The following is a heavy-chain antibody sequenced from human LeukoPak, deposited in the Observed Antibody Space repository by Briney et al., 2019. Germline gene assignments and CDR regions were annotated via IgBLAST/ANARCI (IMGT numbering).Heavy chain of an antibody. Sequence: PGRSLRLSCAASGFTFSSYGMHWVRQAPGKGLEWVAVIWYDGSNKYYADSVKGRFTISRDNSKNTVYLQMNSLRAEDTAVYYCTRGGDPSIAARRRWFDPWGQGTLVTVSS. CDR1: GFTFSSYG. CDR2: IWYDGSNK. V-gene: IGHV3-33*01. D-gene: IGHD6-6*01. CDR3: TRGGDPSIAARRRWFDP. J-gene: IGHJ5*02.